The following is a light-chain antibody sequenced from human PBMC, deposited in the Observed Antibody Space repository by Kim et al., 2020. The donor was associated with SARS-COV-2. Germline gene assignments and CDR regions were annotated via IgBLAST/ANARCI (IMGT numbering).Light chain of an antibody. Sequence: EIVLTQSPGTLSLSPGQRATLSCRASQSVSSTCFAWYQQKPGQAPRLLIYGASNRATGIPDRFSGSGSGTDFTLTISRLEPEDFVVYYCQQYGSAPRTFGQGTKLEI. J-gene: IGKJ2*01. CDR2: GAS. V-gene: IGKV3-20*01. CDR1: QSVSSTC. CDR3: QQYGSAPRT.